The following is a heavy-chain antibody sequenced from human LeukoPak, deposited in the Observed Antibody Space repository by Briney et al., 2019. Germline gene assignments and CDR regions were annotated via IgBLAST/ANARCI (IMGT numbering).Heavy chain of an antibody. CDR2: IKSKTDGETT. V-gene: IGHV3-15*07. Sequence: GGSLRLSCAASGFTFSNAWMNCVRQAPGKGLEWVGRIKSKTDGETTDFGAPVKGRFAISRDDSKNTMYLHMNSLRTEDTAVYYCTTGNWGPYWGQGTLVTVSS. J-gene: IGHJ4*02. D-gene: IGHD7-27*01. CDR3: TTGNWGPY. CDR1: GFTFSNAW.